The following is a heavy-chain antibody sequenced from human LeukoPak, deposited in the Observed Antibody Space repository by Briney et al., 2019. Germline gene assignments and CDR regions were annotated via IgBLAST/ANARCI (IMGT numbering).Heavy chain of an antibody. CDR2: ISSSGSTI. CDR3: ARVLPYSSSSGDY. D-gene: IGHD6-6*01. J-gene: IGHJ4*02. V-gene: IGHV3-48*03. Sequence: PGGSLRLSCAASGFTFSSYEMNWVRQAPGKGLEWVSYISSSGSTIYYADSVKGRFTISRDNAKNSLYLRMNSLRAEDTAVYYCARVLPYSSSSGDYWGQGTLVTVSS. CDR1: GFTFSSYE.